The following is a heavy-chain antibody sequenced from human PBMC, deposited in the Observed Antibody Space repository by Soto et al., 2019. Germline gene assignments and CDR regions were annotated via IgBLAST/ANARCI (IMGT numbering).Heavy chain of an antibody. CDR2: IWYDGSNK. CDR3: AGGTKFNNYYDSSGYYPV. J-gene: IGHJ4*02. CDR1: GFTFSSYG. Sequence: QPGGSLRLSCAASGFTFSSYGMHWVRQAPGKGLEWVAVIWYDGSNKYYADSVKGRFTISRDNSKNTLYLQMNSLRAEDTAVYYCAGGTKFNNYYDSSGYYPVWGQGTLVTVSS. V-gene: IGHV3-33*01. D-gene: IGHD3-22*01.